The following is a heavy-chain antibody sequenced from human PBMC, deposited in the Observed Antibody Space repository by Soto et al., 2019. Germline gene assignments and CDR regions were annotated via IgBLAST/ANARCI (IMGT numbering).Heavy chain of an antibody. CDR3: ARGGYCTNGVCYEGTPRFDP. J-gene: IGHJ5*02. V-gene: IGHV4-31*03. CDR1: GGSISSGGYY. D-gene: IGHD2-8*01. CDR2: IYYSGST. Sequence: SETLSLTCTVSGGSISSGGYYWSWIRQHPGKGLEWIGYIYYSGSTYYNPSLKSRVTISVDTSKNQFSLKLSYVTAADTAVYYCARGGYCTNGVCYEGTPRFDPWGQGTLLTVSS.